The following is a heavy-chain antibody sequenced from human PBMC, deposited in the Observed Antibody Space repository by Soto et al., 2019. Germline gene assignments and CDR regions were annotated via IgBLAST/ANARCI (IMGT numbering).Heavy chain of an antibody. CDR2: IKQDGTEK. V-gene: IGHV3-7*02. D-gene: IGHD6-19*01. CDR1: GFTFSNFW. J-gene: IGHJ4*02. Sequence: PGGSLRLSCAASGFTFSNFWMDWVRQAPGKGLEWVANIKQDGTEKSYVDSVKGRFTISRDNAENSLCLQMNSLRAEDTATHFCARVRLGGYFDLWGQGTLVTVSS. CDR3: ARVRLGGYFDL.